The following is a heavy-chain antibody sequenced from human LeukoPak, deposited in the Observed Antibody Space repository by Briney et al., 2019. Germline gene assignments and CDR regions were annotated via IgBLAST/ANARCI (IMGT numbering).Heavy chain of an antibody. Sequence: PGGSLRLSCAASGFTFNSYAMSWVRQAPGKGLEWVAVISYDGSNKYYADSVKGRFTISRDSSKNTLYLQMNSLRAEDTAVYYCARDPSSGYYYYFDYWGQGTLVTVSS. CDR3: ARDPSSGYYYYFDY. CDR2: ISYDGSNK. V-gene: IGHV3-30*03. J-gene: IGHJ4*02. D-gene: IGHD3-22*01. CDR1: GFTFNSYA.